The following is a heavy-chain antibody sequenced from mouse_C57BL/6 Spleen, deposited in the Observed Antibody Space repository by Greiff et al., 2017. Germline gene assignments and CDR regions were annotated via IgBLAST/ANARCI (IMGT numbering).Heavy chain of an antibody. J-gene: IGHJ1*03. Sequence: QVQLQQPGAELVKPGASVKLSCKASGYTFTSYWMHWVKQRPGQGLEWIGMIHPNSGSTNYNEKFKSKATLTVDKSSSTAYMQLSSLTSEDSAVYYCARSYDGYSLDVWGTGTMVTVSS. CDR2: IHPNSGST. V-gene: IGHV1-64*01. CDR1: GYTFTSYW. D-gene: IGHD2-3*01. CDR3: ARSYDGYSLDV.